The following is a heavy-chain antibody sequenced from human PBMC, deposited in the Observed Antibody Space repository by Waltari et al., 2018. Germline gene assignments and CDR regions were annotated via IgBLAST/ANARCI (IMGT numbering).Heavy chain of an antibody. CDR2: IYSGGST. Sequence: EVQLLESGGGLVQPGGSLRLSCAASGFTFSSYAMSWVRQAPGKGLEWVSVIYSGGSTYYADSVKGRFTISRDNSKNTLYLQMNSLRAEDTAVYYCAKSGDYYGSGSYFLDYWGQGTLVTVSS. J-gene: IGHJ4*02. V-gene: IGHV3-23*03. CDR3: AKSGDYYGSGSYFLDY. CDR1: GFTFSSYA. D-gene: IGHD3-10*01.